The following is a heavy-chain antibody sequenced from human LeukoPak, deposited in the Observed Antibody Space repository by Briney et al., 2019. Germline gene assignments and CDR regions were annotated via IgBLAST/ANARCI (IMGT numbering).Heavy chain of an antibody. CDR1: GLTFSSYA. V-gene: IGHV3-23*01. CDR2: ISGSGGST. CDR3: AKGRYFDPYGMDV. J-gene: IGHJ6*02. Sequence: GGSLRLSCAASGLTFSSYAMSWVRQAPGKGLEWVSAISGSGGSTYYADSVKGRFTISRDNSKNTLYLQMNSLRAEDTAVYYCAKGRYFDPYGMDVWGQGTTVTVSS. D-gene: IGHD3-9*01.